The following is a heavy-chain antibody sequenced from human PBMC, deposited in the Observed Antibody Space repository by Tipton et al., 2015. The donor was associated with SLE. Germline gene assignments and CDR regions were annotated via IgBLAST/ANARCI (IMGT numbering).Heavy chain of an antibody. CDR2: ISSSSSYI. D-gene: IGHD3-22*01. CDR3: ARGPHYFDSSGPIDY. CDR1: GFTFSSYN. J-gene: IGHJ4*02. Sequence: SLRLSCAASGFTFSSYNMNWVRQAPGKGLEWVSSISSSSSYIYYADSVKGRFTISRDNAKNSLYLQMNSLRAEDTAVYYCARGPHYFDSSGPIDYWGQGTLVTVSS. V-gene: IGHV3-21*01.